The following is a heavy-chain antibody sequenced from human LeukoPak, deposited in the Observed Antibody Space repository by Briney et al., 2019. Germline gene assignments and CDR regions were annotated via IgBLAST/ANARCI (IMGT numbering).Heavy chain of an antibody. V-gene: IGHV4-59*12. CDR3: AREGVVRRAFDI. CDR2: IFYTGSA. Sequence: NSSETLSLTCNVSGGSIINYYWTWIRQSPGKGLEWIAYIFYTGSANYNPSLKSRVTISVDTSKNQFSLKLSSVTAADTAVYYCAREGVVRRAFDIWGQGTMVTVSS. D-gene: IGHD2-2*01. J-gene: IGHJ3*02. CDR1: GGSIINYY.